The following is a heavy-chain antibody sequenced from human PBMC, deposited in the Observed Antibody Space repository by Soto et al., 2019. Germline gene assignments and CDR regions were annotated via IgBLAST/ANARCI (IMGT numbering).Heavy chain of an antibody. Sequence: GGSLRLSCAASGFTFSSYGMHWVRQAPGKGLEWVAVISYDGSNKYYADSVKGRFTISRDNSKNTLYLQMNSLRAEDTAVYYCAKVELYSTGDAFDIWGQGTMVTVSS. D-gene: IGHD4-4*01. J-gene: IGHJ3*02. CDR1: GFTFSSYG. CDR2: ISYDGSNK. CDR3: AKVELYSTGDAFDI. V-gene: IGHV3-30*18.